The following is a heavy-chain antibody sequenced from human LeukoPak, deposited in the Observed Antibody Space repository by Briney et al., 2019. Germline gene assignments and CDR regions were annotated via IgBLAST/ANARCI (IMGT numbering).Heavy chain of an antibody. V-gene: IGHV3-74*01. J-gene: IGHJ4*02. D-gene: IGHD1-26*01. CDR2: ISSDGSSI. CDR1: GFTFSSYS. CDR3: ARAQMGAPTDY. Sequence: GGSLRLSCAASGFTFSSYSMNWVRQAPGKGLVWVSRISSDGSSIIYADSVKGRFTISRDIAKNTLYLQMNSLRAEDTAVYYCARAQMGAPTDYWGQGTLVTVSS.